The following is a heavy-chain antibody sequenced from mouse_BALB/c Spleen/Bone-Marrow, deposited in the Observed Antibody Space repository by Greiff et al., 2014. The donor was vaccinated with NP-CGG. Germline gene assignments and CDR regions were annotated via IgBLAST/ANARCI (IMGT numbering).Heavy chain of an antibody. Sequence: LVESGAELVKPGASVKLSCKASGYTFTSYYMYWVKQRPGQGLEWIGEINPSNGGTNFNEKFKSKATLTVDKSSSTAYMQLSSLTSEDSAVYYCTREGDSPFAHWGQGTLVTVSA. V-gene: IGHV1S81*02. J-gene: IGHJ3*01. CDR1: GYTFTSYY. D-gene: IGHD2-13*01. CDR2: INPSNGGT. CDR3: TREGDSPFAH.